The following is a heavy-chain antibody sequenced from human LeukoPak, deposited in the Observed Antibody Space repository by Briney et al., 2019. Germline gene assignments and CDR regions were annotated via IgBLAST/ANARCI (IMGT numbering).Heavy chain of an antibody. Sequence: GASVKVSCKASGYTFTSYDINWVRQATGQGLEWMGWINPNSGGTNYAQKFQGRVTMTRDTSISTAYMELSRLRSDDTAVYYCARDFTTTGGYFDYWGQGTLVTVSS. V-gene: IGHV1-2*02. D-gene: IGHD3-16*01. CDR2: INPNSGGT. J-gene: IGHJ4*02. CDR1: GYTFTSYD. CDR3: ARDFTTTGGYFDY.